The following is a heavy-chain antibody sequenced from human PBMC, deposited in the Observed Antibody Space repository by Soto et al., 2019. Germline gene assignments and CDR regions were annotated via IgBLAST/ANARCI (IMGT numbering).Heavy chain of an antibody. Sequence: SETLSLTCTVSGGSISSHYWSWTRQPPGKGLEWIGHIYYSGSTNYNPSLKSRVTISVDTSKNQFSLKLSSVTAADTAVYYCARMTTWASFDYWGQGTRVTVSS. CDR1: GGSISSHY. CDR2: IYYSGST. CDR3: ARMTTWASFDY. J-gene: IGHJ4*02. V-gene: IGHV4-59*11. D-gene: IGHD4-4*01.